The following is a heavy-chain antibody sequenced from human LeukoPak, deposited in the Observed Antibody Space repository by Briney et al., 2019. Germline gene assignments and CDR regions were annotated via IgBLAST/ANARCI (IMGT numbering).Heavy chain of an antibody. Sequence: GESLKISCKDSGYSLTNYWIGWVRQMPGKGLEWMGIIHSGDSNAKYSPSFQGQVTISADKSISTACLQWSSLKASDTAMYYCATSGYSDYAPDYWGQGTLVTVSS. D-gene: IGHD5-12*01. CDR2: IHSGDSNA. J-gene: IGHJ4*02. CDR3: ATSGYSDYAPDY. CDR1: GYSLTNYW. V-gene: IGHV5-51*01.